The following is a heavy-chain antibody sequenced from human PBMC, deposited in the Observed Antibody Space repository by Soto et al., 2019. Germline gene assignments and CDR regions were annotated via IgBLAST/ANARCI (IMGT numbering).Heavy chain of an antibody. CDR3: ARGDYYDVSGPFSDAFDI. J-gene: IGHJ3*02. CDR1: GFTFSSYW. D-gene: IGHD3-22*01. Sequence: PGGSLRLSCAASGFTFSSYWMSWVRQAPGKGLEWVGNIKEDGSQKWYVDSVKGRFTISRDNAKNSLYLQMNSLRVEDTAVYYCARGDYYDVSGPFSDAFDIWGQGTMVTVS. V-gene: IGHV3-7*04. CDR2: IKEDGSQK.